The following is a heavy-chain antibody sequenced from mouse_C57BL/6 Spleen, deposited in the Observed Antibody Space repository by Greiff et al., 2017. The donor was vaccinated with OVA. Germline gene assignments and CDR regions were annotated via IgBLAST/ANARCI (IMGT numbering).Heavy chain of an antibody. V-gene: IGHV10-1*01. CDR3: VRSFYYGSSSEGFAY. CDR2: IRSKSNNYAT. Sequence: VQLQQSGGGLVQPKGSLKLSCAASGFSFNTYAMNWVRQAPGKGLEWVARIRSKSNNYATYYADSVKDRFTISRDDSESMLYLQMNNLKTEDTAMYYCVRSFYYGSSSEGFAYWGQGTLVTVSA. D-gene: IGHD1-1*01. CDR1: GFSFNTYA. J-gene: IGHJ3*01.